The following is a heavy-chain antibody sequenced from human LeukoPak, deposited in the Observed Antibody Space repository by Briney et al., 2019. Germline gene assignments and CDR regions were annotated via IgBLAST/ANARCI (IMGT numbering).Heavy chain of an antibody. Sequence: GGSLRLSCAASGFTFSSYGMHWVRQAPGKGLEWVAVIWYDGSNKYYADSVEGRFTISRDNSKNSLFLQMNGLRAEDTAVYFCAKVDMPDNWYALFDDWGQGTLVTVSS. V-gene: IGHV3-33*06. CDR3: AKVDMPDNWYALFDD. CDR1: GFTFSSYG. CDR2: IWYDGSNK. J-gene: IGHJ4*02. D-gene: IGHD1-1*01.